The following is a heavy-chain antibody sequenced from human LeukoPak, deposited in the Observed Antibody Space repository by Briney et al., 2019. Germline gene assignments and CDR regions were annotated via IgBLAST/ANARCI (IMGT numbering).Heavy chain of an antibody. D-gene: IGHD2-15*01. J-gene: IGHJ2*01. V-gene: IGHV4-4*02. CDR3: AVASAGDWYFDL. CDR2: IYHTEST. Sequence: PSETLSLTCAVSGASIRSNNWWNWVRQSPGKGLEWIGEIYHTESTNYNPPLKSRVTMSVDKSKNQFSLNLTSVIAADTAVYYCAVASAGDWYFDLWGRGILVTVSS. CDR1: GASIRSNNW.